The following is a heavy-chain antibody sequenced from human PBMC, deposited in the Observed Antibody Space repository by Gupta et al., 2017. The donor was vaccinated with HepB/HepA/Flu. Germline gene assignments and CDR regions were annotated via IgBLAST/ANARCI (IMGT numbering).Heavy chain of an antibody. D-gene: IGHD2-21*02. J-gene: IGHJ4*02. Sequence: QVQLQESGPGLVKPSETLSLTCTVSGGSISSYYWSWIRPPPGKGLEWIGYIYYSGSTNYNPSLKSRVTISVDTSKNQFSLKLSSVTAADTAVYYCARTKVDCGGDCHLGGFDYWGQGTLVTVSS. CDR3: ARTKVDCGGDCHLGGFDY. CDR2: IYYSGST. CDR1: GGSISSYY. V-gene: IGHV4-59*01.